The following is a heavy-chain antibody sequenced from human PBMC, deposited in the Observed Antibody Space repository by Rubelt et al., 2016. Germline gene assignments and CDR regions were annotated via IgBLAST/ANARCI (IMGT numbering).Heavy chain of an antibody. Sequence: KLQGRVTITTDTSTSTAYMELRSLRSDDTAVYYCARGSSYSSSWYWFDPWGQGTLVTVSS. J-gene: IGHJ5*02. V-gene: IGHV1-18*01. CDR3: ARGSSYSSSWYWFDP. D-gene: IGHD6-13*01.